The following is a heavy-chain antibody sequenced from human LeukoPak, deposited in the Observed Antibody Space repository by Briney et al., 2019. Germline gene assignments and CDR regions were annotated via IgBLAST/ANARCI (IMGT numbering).Heavy chain of an antibody. CDR2: IYYSGNT. J-gene: IGHJ4*02. CDR3: ARQTGSGLFILP. D-gene: IGHD3/OR15-3a*01. CDR1: GGSISSSSYY. Sequence: SETLSLTCTVSGGSISSSSYYWGWIRQPPGKGLEWIGSIYYSGNTYYNASLKSQISISIDTSKNQFSLKLTSVTAADTAVYYCARQTGSGLFILPGGQGTLVTVSS. V-gene: IGHV4-39*01.